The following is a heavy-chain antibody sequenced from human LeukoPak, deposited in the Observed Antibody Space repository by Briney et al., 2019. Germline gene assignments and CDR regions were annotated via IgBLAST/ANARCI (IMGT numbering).Heavy chain of an antibody. CDR3: ARSFAYYYDSSGYPY. CDR2: ISSSSSYI. CDR1: GFTFSSYS. D-gene: IGHD3-22*01. J-gene: IGHJ4*02. V-gene: IGHV3-21*04. Sequence: GGSLRLSCAASGFTFSSYSMNWVRQAPGKGLEWVSSISSSSSYIYYADSVKGRFTISRDNAKSSLYLQMNSLRAEDTAVYYCARSFAYYYDSSGYPYWGQGTLVTVSS.